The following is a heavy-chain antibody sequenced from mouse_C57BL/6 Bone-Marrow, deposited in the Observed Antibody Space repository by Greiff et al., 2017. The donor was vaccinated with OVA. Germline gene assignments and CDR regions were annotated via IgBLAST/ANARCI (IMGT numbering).Heavy chain of an antibody. J-gene: IGHJ1*03. CDR3: ALYYYGLHWYFDV. V-gene: IGHV14-3*01. Sequence: VQLQQSVAELVRPGASVKLSCTASGFNIKNTYMHWVKQRPEQGLAWIGRIDPANGNTKYAPKFQGKATITADTSSNTAYLQLSSLTSEDTAIYYCALYYYGLHWYFDVWGTGTTVTVSS. D-gene: IGHD1-1*01. CDR2: IDPANGNT. CDR1: GFNIKNTY.